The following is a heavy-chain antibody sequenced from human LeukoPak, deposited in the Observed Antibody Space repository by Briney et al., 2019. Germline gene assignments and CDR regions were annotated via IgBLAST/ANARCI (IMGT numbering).Heavy chain of an antibody. CDR1: GFTFSSYG. Sequence: PGGSLRLSCAASGFTFSSYGMHWVRQAPGKGLEWVAVIWYDGSNKYYADSVKGRFTISRDNSKNTLYLQMNSLRVEDTAVYYCARGNYDRSGYFDYWGQGTLVTVSS. CDR3: ARGNYDRSGYFDY. V-gene: IGHV3-33*01. J-gene: IGHJ4*02. D-gene: IGHD3-22*01. CDR2: IWYDGSNK.